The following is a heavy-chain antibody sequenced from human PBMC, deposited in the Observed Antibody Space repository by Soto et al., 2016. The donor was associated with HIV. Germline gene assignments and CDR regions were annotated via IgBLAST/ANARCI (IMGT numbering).Heavy chain of an antibody. J-gene: IGHJ4*01. V-gene: IGHV4-38-2*01. D-gene: IGHD2-8*01. CDR3: TRANNGDF. CDR2: IFSNGDT. Sequence: QVQLQESGPGLVKPSETLSLSCAVSGYSISSGYHWGWIRQTPGKGLEWIATIFSNGDTYYNPSLKSRVAISFDTSKNQFYLKVTSMTAADTAMYYCTRANNGDFWGPEPWSPSPQ. CDR1: GYSISSGYH.